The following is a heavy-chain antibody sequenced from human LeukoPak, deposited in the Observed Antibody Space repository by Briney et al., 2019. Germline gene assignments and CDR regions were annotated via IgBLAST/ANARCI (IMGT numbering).Heavy chain of an antibody. CDR1: GYTFTGYY. J-gene: IGHJ6*02. V-gene: IGHV1-2*02. Sequence: ASVKVSCKASGYTFTGYYMHWVRQAPGQGREWMGWINPNSCGTNYAQKFQGRVTMTRDTSISTAYMELSRLRSDDTAVYYCAAGGYDILTGYYNYYGMDVWGQGTTVTVFS. CDR3: AAGGYDILTGYYNYYGMDV. D-gene: IGHD3-9*01. CDR2: INPNSCGT.